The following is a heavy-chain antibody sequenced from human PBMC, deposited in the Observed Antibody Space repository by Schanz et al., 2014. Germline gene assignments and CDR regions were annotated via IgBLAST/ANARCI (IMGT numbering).Heavy chain of an antibody. D-gene: IGHD3-10*01. J-gene: IGHJ4*02. Sequence: QGQLVESGGGVVQPGKSLRLSCATSGFIFRSFGIHWVRQAPGKGLEWVAVIWSDGTNEYYADSVKGRFTISGDSSKYTVYLQMNSLRPEDTAVYYCARGGFGEVSYFDYWGQGTLVTVSS. V-gene: IGHV3-33*01. CDR3: ARGGFGEVSYFDY. CDR2: IWSDGTNE. CDR1: GFIFRSFG.